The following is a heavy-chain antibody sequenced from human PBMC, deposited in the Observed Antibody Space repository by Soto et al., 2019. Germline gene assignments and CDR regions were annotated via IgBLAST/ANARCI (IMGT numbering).Heavy chain of an antibody. CDR3: AKRPRAILTFGY. J-gene: IGHJ4*02. D-gene: IGHD3-9*01. Sequence: EVPLVDSGGGLVQPGGSLRLSCAASGFIFSNDVMSWVRQDPVKGLEWFSSISDSGGTSYYADSLKGRFTSSRDNSKNTLYLQMNSLRAEDTAIYYCAKRPRAILTFGYWGQGTLGTVS. CDR2: ISDSGGTS. V-gene: IGHV3-23*04. CDR1: GFIFSNDV.